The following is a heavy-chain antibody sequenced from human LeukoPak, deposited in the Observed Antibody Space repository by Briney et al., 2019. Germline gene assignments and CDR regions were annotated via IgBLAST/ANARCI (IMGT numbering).Heavy chain of an antibody. D-gene: IGHD4-23*01. J-gene: IGHJ4*02. CDR1: GYTFTSYG. Sequence: ASVKVSCKASGYTFTSYGISWVRQAPGQGLEWMGWISAYNGNTNYAQKLQGRVTMTEDTSTDTAYMELSSLRSEDTAVYYCATVYGGNALVDYWGQGTLVTVSS. CDR2: ISAYNGNT. CDR3: ATVYGGNALVDY. V-gene: IGHV1-18*01.